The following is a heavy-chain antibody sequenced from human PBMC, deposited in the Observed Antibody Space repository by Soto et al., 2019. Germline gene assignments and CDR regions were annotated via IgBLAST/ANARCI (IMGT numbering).Heavy chain of an antibody. D-gene: IGHD2-21*01. CDR1: GYTFTSYD. CDR3: ARIVRLWWSWSGSGCFDY. Sequence: QVQLVQSGAEVKKPGASVKVSCKASGYTFTSYDINWVRQATGQGLEWMGWMNPNSGNTGYAQKFQGRVTMTRNTSINTAYKELSSPRSEDTAVYYCARIVRLWWSWSGSGCFDYLGQGTLVTVS. CDR2: MNPNSGNT. J-gene: IGHJ4*02. V-gene: IGHV1-8*01.